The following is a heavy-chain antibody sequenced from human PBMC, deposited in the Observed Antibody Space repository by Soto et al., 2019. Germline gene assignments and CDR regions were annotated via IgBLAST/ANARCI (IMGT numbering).Heavy chain of an antibody. D-gene: IGHD3-10*01. J-gene: IGHJ6*02. Sequence: ESGGGVVQPGRSLRLSCAASGFTFSSYGMHWVRQAPGKGLEWVAVISYDGSNKYYADSVKGRFTISRDNSKNTLYLQMNSLRAEDTAVYYCAKALLWFGELSYYYGMDVWGQGTTVTVSS. CDR1: GFTFSSYG. V-gene: IGHV3-30*18. CDR3: AKALLWFGELSYYYGMDV. CDR2: ISYDGSNK.